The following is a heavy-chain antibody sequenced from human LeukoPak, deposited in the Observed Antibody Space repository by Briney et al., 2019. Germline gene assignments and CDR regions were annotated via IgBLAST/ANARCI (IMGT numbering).Heavy chain of an antibody. V-gene: IGHV3-23*03. CDR1: GFAFSSYA. Sequence: GGSLRLSCAASGFAFSSYAMSWVRQAPGKGLEWVSVIYSGGSTYYADSVKGRFTISRDNSKNTLYLEMSSLRVKDTAVYYCAKDPNGDYIGAFDVWGQGTMVTVSS. J-gene: IGHJ3*01. CDR3: AKDPNGDYIGAFDV. CDR2: IYSGGST. D-gene: IGHD4-17*01.